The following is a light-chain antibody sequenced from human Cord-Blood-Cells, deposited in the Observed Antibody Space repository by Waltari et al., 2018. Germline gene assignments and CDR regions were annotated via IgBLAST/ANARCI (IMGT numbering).Light chain of an antibody. CDR2: AAS. Sequence: DIQMTQSPSSLSASVGDRVTITCRASQSISSYLNWYQQKPGKAPKHLIYAASSLQSGVPSMFSGSGSGTDVNLTISSLQPEDFATYYCQQSYSTPLTFGGGTKVEIK. V-gene: IGKV1-39*01. CDR1: QSISSY. CDR3: QQSYSTPLT. J-gene: IGKJ4*01.